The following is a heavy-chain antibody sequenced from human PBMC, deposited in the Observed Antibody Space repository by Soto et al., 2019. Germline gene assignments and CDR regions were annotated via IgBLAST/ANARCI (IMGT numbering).Heavy chain of an antibody. Sequence: QITLNESGPTQVKPRQTLTLTCTFSGFPLTTSGVGVGWIRQSPGKAPEWLALIYWDDDKRYSPSLKSRLTITKDTSKNQVVLTMADLDPADTATYYCAHRVLRTVFGLVTTTAIYVDFWGQGTPVAVSS. CDR2: IYWDDDK. D-gene: IGHD3-3*01. CDR3: AHRVLRTVFGLVTTTAIYVDF. CDR1: GFPLTTSGVG. J-gene: IGHJ4*02. V-gene: IGHV2-5*02.